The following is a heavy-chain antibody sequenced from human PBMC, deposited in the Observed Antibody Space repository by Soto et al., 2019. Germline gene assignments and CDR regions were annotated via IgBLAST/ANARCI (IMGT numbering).Heavy chain of an antibody. CDR2: IYWDGDR. D-gene: IGHD1-26*01. J-gene: IGHJ4*01. V-gene: IGHV2-5*02. CDR3: VHATWALFDF. CDR1: GFSLATRSIA. Sequence: SGPTLVNPTQTLTLTCTFSGFSLATRSIAVGWVRHPPGEALQWLALIYWDGDRRYNPSLENRLTVTKDTSNNQVVLTMTNMDPVDTATYYCVHATWALFDFWGPGTRVTVSS.